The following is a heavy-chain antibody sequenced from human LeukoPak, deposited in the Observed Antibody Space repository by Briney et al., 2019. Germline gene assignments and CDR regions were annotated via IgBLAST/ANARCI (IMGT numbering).Heavy chain of an antibody. CDR1: RYTFTSYY. D-gene: IGHD2-15*01. CDR2: INPSGGST. CDR3: ASTLVAAAPFDY. V-gene: IGHV1-46*01. J-gene: IGHJ4*02. Sequence: ASVKVSCKASRYTFTSYYMHWVRQAPGQGLEWMGIINPSGGSTSYAQKFQGRVTMTRDTSTSTVYMELSSLRSEDTAVYYCASTLVAAAPFDYWGQGTLVTVSS.